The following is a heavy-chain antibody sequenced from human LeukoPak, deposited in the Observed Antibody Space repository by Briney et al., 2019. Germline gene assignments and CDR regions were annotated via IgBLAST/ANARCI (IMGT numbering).Heavy chain of an antibody. Sequence: GASVKVSCRASGYTFTSYDINWVRQATGQGLEWMGWVNPNSGHTGFAQKFQGRVSMTSNTSISTAYMEVRSLRSEDTAVYYCARGAPGSSCSVGSCPYFDYWGQGTLVSVSS. D-gene: IGHD2-15*01. J-gene: IGHJ4*02. V-gene: IGHV1-8*01. CDR3: ARGAPGSSCSVGSCPYFDY. CDR1: GYTFTSYD. CDR2: VNPNSGHT.